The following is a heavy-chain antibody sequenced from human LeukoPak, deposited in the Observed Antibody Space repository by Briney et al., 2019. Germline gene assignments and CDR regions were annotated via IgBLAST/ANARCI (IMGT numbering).Heavy chain of an antibody. V-gene: IGHV1-2*02. D-gene: IGHD6-13*01. CDR3: ARDRIAAV. CDR2: NNPNSSGT. Sequence: GSSVKVSCKASVYTFTGYYMYWVRQAPGQGLEWMGWNNPNSSGTNYAQNFQGRVSMTRDTSITTAYMELSGLRSDDTAVYYCARDRIAAVWGQGTLVTVSS. J-gene: IGHJ4*02. CDR1: VYTFTGYY.